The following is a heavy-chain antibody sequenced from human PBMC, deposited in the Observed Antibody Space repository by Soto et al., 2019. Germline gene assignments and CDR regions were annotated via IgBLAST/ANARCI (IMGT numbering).Heavy chain of an antibody. CDR2: IIPILGIA. J-gene: IGHJ6*02. D-gene: IGHD3-22*01. CDR3: AREGYYDSSGGGMDV. CDR1: GGTFSSYT. Sequence: QVQLVQSGAEVKKPGSSVKVSCKASGGTFSSYTISWVRQAPGQGLEWMGRIIPILGIANYAQKFQGRVTITADKSTSTAYMELSSVRSEDTAVYYCAREGYYDSSGGGMDVWGQGTTVTVSS. V-gene: IGHV1-69*08.